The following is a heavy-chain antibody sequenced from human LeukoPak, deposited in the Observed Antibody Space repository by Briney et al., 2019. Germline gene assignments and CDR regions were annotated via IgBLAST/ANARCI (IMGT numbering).Heavy chain of an antibody. Sequence: GASVKVSCKASGGTFSSYTISWVRQAPVQGLEWMGRIIPILGIANYAQKFQGRVTITADKSTSTAYMELSSLRSEDTAVYYCARGHGSGSYYYFDYWGQGTLVTVSS. D-gene: IGHD3-10*01. CDR1: GGTFSSYT. CDR2: IIPILGIA. J-gene: IGHJ4*02. CDR3: ARGHGSGSYYYFDY. V-gene: IGHV1-69*02.